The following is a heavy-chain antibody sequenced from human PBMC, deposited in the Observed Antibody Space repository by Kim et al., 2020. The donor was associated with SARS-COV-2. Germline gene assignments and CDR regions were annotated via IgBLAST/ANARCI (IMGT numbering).Heavy chain of an antibody. D-gene: IGHD3-16*01. CDR2: IYYTGST. Sequence: SETLSLTCSVSGDSVSKTTYYWGWVRQPPGKGLEWIGSIYYTGSTYYNPSLRSRVTMSVDTSRNLFSLSLTSVTAADTSFFYCARLNYDYIWGTYGMGYLDYWGQGTLVTVSS. CDR3: ARLNYDYIWGTYGMGYLDY. J-gene: IGHJ4*02. V-gene: IGHV4-39*01. CDR1: GDSVSKTTYY.